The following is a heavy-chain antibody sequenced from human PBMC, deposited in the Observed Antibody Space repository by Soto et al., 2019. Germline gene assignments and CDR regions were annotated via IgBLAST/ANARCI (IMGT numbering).Heavy chain of an antibody. CDR2: IYYSGST. J-gene: IGHJ6*03. CDR3: ASLEHYDFWSGYLTGPSLNYYYMDV. Sequence: SVTLSLPCSVFGGSISSYYWRWILKHPGKGLEWIGYIYYSGSTNYNPSLKSRVTISVDTSKNQFSLKLSSVTAADTAVYYCASLEHYDFWSGYLTGPSLNYYYMDVWGKGTTVTVSS. CDR1: GGSISSYY. V-gene: IGHV4-59*08. D-gene: IGHD3-3*01.